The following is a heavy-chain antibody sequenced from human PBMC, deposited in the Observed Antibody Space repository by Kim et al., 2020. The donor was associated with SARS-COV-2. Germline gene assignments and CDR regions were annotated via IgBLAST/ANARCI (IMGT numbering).Heavy chain of an antibody. Sequence: SETLSLTCTVSGASISSYYWSWVRQPPGKGLEWIGNIYYTGSTNYSPSLKSRVTISVDTSKNQFSLRLSSVTAADTAVYYCARAPYYYYGMDVWGQGTTVTVSS. CDR1: GASISSYY. V-gene: IGHV4-59*13. CDR3: ARAPYYYYGMDV. J-gene: IGHJ6*02. CDR2: IYYTGST.